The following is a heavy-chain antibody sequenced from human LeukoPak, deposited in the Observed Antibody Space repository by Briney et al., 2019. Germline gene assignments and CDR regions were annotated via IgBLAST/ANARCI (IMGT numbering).Heavy chain of an antibody. Sequence: SKTLSLTCAVSADSFSSHYWTWIRQPPGKGLEWIGYISYIGSTNYNPSLKSRVTISIDTSKNQFSLKLSSVTAADTAVYYCARDLVTVTKGFDIWGQGTMVSVSS. D-gene: IGHD4-17*01. V-gene: IGHV4-59*11. J-gene: IGHJ3*02. CDR3: ARDLVTVTKGFDI. CDR2: ISYIGST. CDR1: ADSFSSHY.